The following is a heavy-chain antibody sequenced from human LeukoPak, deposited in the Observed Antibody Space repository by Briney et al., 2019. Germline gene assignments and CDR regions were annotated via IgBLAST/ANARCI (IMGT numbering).Heavy chain of an antibody. V-gene: IGHV3-23*01. CDR3: AKVTNWDYDFWSGYRINYYFDY. CDR2: ISGSGGST. CDR1: GFTFSSYA. J-gene: IGHJ4*02. Sequence: GGSLRLSCAASGFTFSSYATSWVRQAPGKGLEWVSAISGSGGSTYYADSVKGRFTISRDNSKNTLYLQMNSLRAEDTAVYYCAKVTNWDYDFWSGYRINYYFDYWGQGTLVTVSS. D-gene: IGHD3-3*01.